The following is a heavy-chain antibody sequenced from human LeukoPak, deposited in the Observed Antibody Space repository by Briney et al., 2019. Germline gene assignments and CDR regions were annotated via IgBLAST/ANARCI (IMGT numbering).Heavy chain of an antibody. CDR3: AREIGGNNDY. D-gene: IGHD2/OR15-2a*01. Sequence: PGGSLRLSCAASGFTFSSYVMHWVRQAPGKGLEWVALISFDGSNEYYAGSVKGRFTISRDNSKNTLYLQMNSLRGEDTAAYHCAREIGGNNDYWGQGTLVTVSS. CDR2: ISFDGSNE. J-gene: IGHJ4*02. CDR1: GFTFSSYV. V-gene: IGHV3-30*03.